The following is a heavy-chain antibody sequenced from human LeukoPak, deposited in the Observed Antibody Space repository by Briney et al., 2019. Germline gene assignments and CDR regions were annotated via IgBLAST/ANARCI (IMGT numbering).Heavy chain of an antibody. V-gene: IGHV4-4*07. Sequence: PSETLSLTCTVSGGSISSYYWSWIRQPAGKGLEWIGRIYTSGSTNYNPSLKSRVTMSVDTSKNQFSLKLSSVTAADTAVYYCASDKGYSSSGNQPSKIDYWGQGTLVTVSS. CDR2: IYTSGST. J-gene: IGHJ4*02. CDR3: ASDKGYSSSGNQPSKIDY. D-gene: IGHD6-13*01. CDR1: GGSISSYY.